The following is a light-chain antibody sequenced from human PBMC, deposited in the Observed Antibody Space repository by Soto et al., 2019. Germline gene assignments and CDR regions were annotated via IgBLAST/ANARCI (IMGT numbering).Light chain of an antibody. CDR2: EVV. J-gene: IGLJ1*01. Sequence: QSVLTQPPSASGSPGQSVTISCNGTKNDIGVYDFVSWYQHHPGKAPRLIIYEVVQRPSGVPDRFSGSKSGNTASLTVSGLQAADEADYCCSSYTSSSTLDVFGTGTKVTVL. CDR1: KNDIGVYDF. CDR3: SSYTSSSTLDV. V-gene: IGLV2-8*01.